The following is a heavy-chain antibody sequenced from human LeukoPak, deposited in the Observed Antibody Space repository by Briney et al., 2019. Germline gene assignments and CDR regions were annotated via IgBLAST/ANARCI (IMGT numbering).Heavy chain of an antibody. Sequence: SDTLSLTCAVSGYCISSSNWWGWIRQPPGKGLEWIGYIYYSGSTYYNPSLKSRVTMSVDTSKNQFSLKLSSVTAVATAVYYCARKSELGYYFDYWGQGTLVTVSS. D-gene: IGHD3-16*01. CDR3: ARKSELGYYFDY. V-gene: IGHV4-28*01. CDR2: IYYSGST. J-gene: IGHJ4*02. CDR1: GYCISSSNW.